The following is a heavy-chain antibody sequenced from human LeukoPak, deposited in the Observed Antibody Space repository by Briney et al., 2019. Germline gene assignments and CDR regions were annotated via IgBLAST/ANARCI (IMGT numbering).Heavy chain of an antibody. D-gene: IGHD6-13*01. J-gene: IGHJ4*02. CDR3: ASSASRPGIAADYSRRGQFDY. CDR2: INPNSGGT. V-gene: IGHV1-2*02. CDR1: GNTFTGYY. Sequence: ASVKVSCKASGNTFTGYYMHWVRQAPGQGLERMGWINPNSGGTNYAQKFQGRVTMTRDTSISTAYMELSRLRSDDTAVYYCASSASRPGIAADYSRRGQFDYWGQGTLVTVSS.